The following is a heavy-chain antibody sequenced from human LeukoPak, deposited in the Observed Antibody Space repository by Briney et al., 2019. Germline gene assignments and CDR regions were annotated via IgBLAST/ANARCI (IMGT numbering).Heavy chain of an antibody. Sequence: SETLSLTCIVSGGAISSYYWNWIRQPPGKGLEWIGHIYYSGSSNYNPSLKSRVTISVDTSKNQFSLKLSSVTAADTAVYYCARVLVSSYYYMDVWGKGTTVTVSS. V-gene: IGHV4-59*12. D-gene: IGHD2-2*01. J-gene: IGHJ6*03. CDR1: GGAISSYY. CDR3: ARVLVSSYYYMDV. CDR2: IYYSGSS.